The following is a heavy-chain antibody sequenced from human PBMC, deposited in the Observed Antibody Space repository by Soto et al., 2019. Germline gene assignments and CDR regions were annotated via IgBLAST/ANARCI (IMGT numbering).Heavy chain of an antibody. D-gene: IGHD2-8*01. CDR2: IYYSGST. CDR1: GGSISSSSYY. J-gene: IGHJ6*02. Sequence: SETLSLTCTVSGGSISSSSYYWGWIRQPPGKGLEWIGSIYYSGSTYYNPSLKSRVTISVDTSKNQFSLKLSSVTAADTAVYYGARPLTPYYYYYYGMDVWGQGTTGTVSS. CDR3: ARPLTPYYYYYYGMDV. V-gene: IGHV4-39*01.